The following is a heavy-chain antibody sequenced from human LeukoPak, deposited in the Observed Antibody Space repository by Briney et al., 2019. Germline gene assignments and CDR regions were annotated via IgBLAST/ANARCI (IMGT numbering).Heavy chain of an antibody. CDR2: IKQDGSEK. CDR3: AGDRRDIVVVPAAGGDY. D-gene: IGHD2-2*01. J-gene: IGHJ4*02. CDR1: GFTFSSYW. Sequence: GGSLRLSCAASGFTFSSYWMSWVRQALGKGLEWVANIKQDGSEKYYVDSVKGRFTISRDNAKNSLYLQTNSLRAEDTAVYYCAGDRRDIVVVPAAGGDYWGQGTLVTVSS. V-gene: IGHV3-7*01.